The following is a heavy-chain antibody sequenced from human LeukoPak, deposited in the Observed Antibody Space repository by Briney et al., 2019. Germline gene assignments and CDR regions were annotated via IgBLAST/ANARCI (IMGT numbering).Heavy chain of an antibody. J-gene: IGHJ6*03. CDR1: GFTFDDYG. Sequence: GGSLRLSCAASGFTFDDYGMSWVRQAPGKGLEWISGVNWNGSSTGYADSVKGRFTISRDNSKNTLYLQMNSLRAEDTALYYCAKDPYSNYDSYYSYMDVWGTGTTVTVSS. V-gene: IGHV3-20*04. CDR3: AKDPYSNYDSYYSYMDV. CDR2: VNWNGSST. D-gene: IGHD4-11*01.